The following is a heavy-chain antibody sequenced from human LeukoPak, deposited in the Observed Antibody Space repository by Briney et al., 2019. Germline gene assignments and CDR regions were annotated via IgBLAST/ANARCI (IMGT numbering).Heavy chain of an antibody. V-gene: IGHV4-39*01. CDR1: GGSISSSSYY. D-gene: IGHD5-18*01. CDR3: ARHRGYSYGYYLDY. CDR2: IYYSGST. J-gene: IGHJ4*02. Sequence: PSETLSLTCTVSGGSISSSSYYWGWIRQPPGKGLEWIGSIYYSGSTYYNPSLKSRVTISVDTSKNQFSLKLSSVTAADTAMYYCARHRGYSYGYYLDYWGQGTLVTVSS.